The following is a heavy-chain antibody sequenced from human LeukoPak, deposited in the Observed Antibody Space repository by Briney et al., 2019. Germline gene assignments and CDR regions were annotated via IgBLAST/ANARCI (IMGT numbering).Heavy chain of an antibody. V-gene: IGHV4-39*07. Sequence: SETLSLTCSVSGGSMSSSIYYWDWIRQPPGKGLEWIGSIYYSGSTYYNPSLKSRVTISVDMSKNQFSLKLNSVTAADTAVYYCTRVKGYYDSSGYYKAHAFDIWGQGTMVTVSS. D-gene: IGHD3-22*01. CDR1: GGSMSSSIYY. J-gene: IGHJ3*02. CDR2: IYYSGST. CDR3: TRVKGYYDSSGYYKAHAFDI.